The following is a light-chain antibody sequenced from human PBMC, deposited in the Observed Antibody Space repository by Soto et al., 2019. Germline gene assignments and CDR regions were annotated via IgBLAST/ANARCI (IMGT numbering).Light chain of an antibody. Sequence: QSMLTQPPSTSGTPGQRVTISCSGSSSNIGTNYVYWYQQLPGTAPKLLIYRNNQRPSGVPDRFSGSKSGTSASLAISGLRSEDEADYYCAAWDDSLSALVFGGGTKVTVL. CDR3: AAWDDSLSALV. J-gene: IGLJ3*02. V-gene: IGLV1-47*01. CDR1: SSNIGTNY. CDR2: RNN.